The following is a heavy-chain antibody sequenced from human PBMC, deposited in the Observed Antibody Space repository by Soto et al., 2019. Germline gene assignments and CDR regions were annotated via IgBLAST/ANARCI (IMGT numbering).Heavy chain of an antibody. CDR2: ISPNSGST. CDR3: AREVTYTTMVRGPNYYYYYGMDV. J-gene: IGHJ6*02. CDR1: GYSFTTFG. Sequence: ASVKVSCKTSGYSFTTFGVSWVRQAPGQGLQWMGWISPNSGSTNYAENFQVRVTMTTDQSTTTAYMELSSLRSDDTAVYYCAREVTYTTMVRGPNYYYYYGMDVWGQGTTVTVSS. D-gene: IGHD3-10*01. V-gene: IGHV1-18*01.